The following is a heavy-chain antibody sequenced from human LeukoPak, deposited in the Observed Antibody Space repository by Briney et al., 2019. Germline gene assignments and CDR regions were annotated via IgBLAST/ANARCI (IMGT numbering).Heavy chain of an antibody. CDR2: INPNSGGT. CDR1: GYTFTGYY. V-gene: IGHV1-2*02. D-gene: IGHD3-16*02. J-gene: IGHJ4*02. Sequence: VASVKVSCKASGYTFTGYYMHWVRRAPGQGLEWMGWINPNSGGTNYAQKFQGRVTMTRDTSISTAYMELSRLRSDDTAVYYCARDSDYIWGSYRYTFAYWGQGTLVTVSS. CDR3: ARDSDYIWGSYRYTFAY.